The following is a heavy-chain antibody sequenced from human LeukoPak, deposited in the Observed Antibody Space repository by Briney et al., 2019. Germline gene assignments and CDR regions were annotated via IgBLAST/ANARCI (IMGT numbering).Heavy chain of an antibody. V-gene: IGHV1-69*06. CDR1: GGTFSSYA. J-gene: IGHJ6*03. D-gene: IGHD1-1*01. CDR3: ARDYWNQLEPYYYYYMDV. CDR2: IIPIFGTA. Sequence: GASVKVSCKASGGTFSSYAISWVRQAPGQGLEWMGGIIPIFGTANYAQKFQGRVTITADKSTSTAYMELSSLRSEDTAVYYCARDYWNQLEPYYYYYMDVWGKGTTVTVSS.